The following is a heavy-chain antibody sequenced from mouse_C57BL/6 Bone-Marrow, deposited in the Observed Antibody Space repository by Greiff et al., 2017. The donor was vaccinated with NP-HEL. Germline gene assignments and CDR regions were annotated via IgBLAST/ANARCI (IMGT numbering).Heavy chain of an antibody. V-gene: IGHV1-80*01. J-gene: IGHJ2*01. D-gene: IGHD1-1*01. CDR3: ARYYGSSYYFDY. CDR1: GYAFSSYW. CDR2: IYPGDGDT. Sequence: VQLQQSGAELVKPGASVKISCKASGYAFSSYWLNWVKQRPGKGLEWIGQIYPGDGDTNYNGKFKGKATLTADKSSSTAYMQLSSLTSEDSAVYFCARYYGSSYYFDYWGQGTTLTVSS.